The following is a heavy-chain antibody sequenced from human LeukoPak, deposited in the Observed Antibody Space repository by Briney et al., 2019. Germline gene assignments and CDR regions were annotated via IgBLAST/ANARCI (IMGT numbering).Heavy chain of an antibody. CDR3: AGDRATSYFDY. Sequence: GGSLRLSCAASGFTFSSYAVHWVRQAPGKGLEWVAFIWYDGSNKYYTDSVKGRFTISRDNSKNTLYLQMNSLRAEDTAVYYCAGDRATSYFDYWGQGALVTISS. J-gene: IGHJ4*02. CDR1: GFTFSSYA. CDR2: IWYDGSNK. D-gene: IGHD1-26*01. V-gene: IGHV3-33*08.